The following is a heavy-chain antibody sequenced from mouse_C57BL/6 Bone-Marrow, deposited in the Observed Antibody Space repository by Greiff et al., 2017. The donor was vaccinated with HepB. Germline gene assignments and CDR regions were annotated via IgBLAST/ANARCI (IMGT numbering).Heavy chain of an antibody. CDR3: ANLLYAMDD. V-gene: IGHV1-55*01. Sequence: QVQLQQPGAELVKPGASVKMSCKASGYTFTSYWINWVKQRPGQGLEWIGDIYPGSGSTNYNEKFKSKATMTVDTSSSTAYMQLSSLTSEDSAVYFCANLLYAMDDWGQETSVTVSS. J-gene: IGHJ4*01. CDR1: GYTFTSYW. D-gene: IGHD2-10*01. CDR2: IYPGSGST.